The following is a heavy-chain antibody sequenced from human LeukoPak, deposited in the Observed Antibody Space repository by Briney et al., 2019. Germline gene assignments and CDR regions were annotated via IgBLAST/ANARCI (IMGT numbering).Heavy chain of an antibody. D-gene: IGHD2-2*02. CDR2: INPNSGGT. CDR3: ARDGIVVVPAAIPAYYYYYMDV. CDR1: AYTFTGYY. Sequence: ASVKVSCKASAYTFTGYYMHWVRQAPGQGLEWMGWINPNSGGTNYAQKFQGRVTMTRDTSISTAYMELSRLRSDDTAVYYCARDGIVVVPAAIPAYYYYYMDVWGKGTTVTVSS. J-gene: IGHJ6*03. V-gene: IGHV1-2*02.